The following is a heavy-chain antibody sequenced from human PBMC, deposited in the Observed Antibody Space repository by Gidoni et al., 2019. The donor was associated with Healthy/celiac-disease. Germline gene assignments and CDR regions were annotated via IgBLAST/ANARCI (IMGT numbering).Heavy chain of an antibody. CDR2: LYPGDSDT. J-gene: IGHJ3*02. CDR1: GYSFTSYW. CDR3: ARHWGGSYYGAFDI. D-gene: IGHD1-26*01. Sequence: EVQRVQSGAEVKKPGESLKISCKGAGYSFTSYWIGWVRQMPGKGLEWMGILYPGDSDTRYSPSFHGQVTISAVNSISTAYLHWSSLKASDTALYYCARHWGGSYYGAFDIWVQGTMVTVSS. V-gene: IGHV5-51*01.